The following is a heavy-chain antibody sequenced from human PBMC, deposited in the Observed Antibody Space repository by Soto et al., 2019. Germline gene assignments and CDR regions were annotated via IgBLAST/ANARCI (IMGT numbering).Heavy chain of an antibody. J-gene: IGHJ4*02. Sequence: GGSLRLSCAASGFTFDDYAMHWVRQAPGKGLEWVSGISWNSGSIGYADSVKGRFTISRDNAKNSLYLQMNSLRAEDTALYYCAKDKFLQQTSFDYWGQGTLVTVSS. CDR3: AKDKFLQQTSFDY. D-gene: IGHD6-13*01. CDR1: GFTFDDYA. CDR2: ISWNSGSI. V-gene: IGHV3-9*01.